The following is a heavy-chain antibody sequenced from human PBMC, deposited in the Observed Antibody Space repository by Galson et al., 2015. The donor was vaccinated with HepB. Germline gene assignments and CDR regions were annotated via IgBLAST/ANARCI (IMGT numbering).Heavy chain of an antibody. V-gene: IGHV3-9*02. CDR1: GFTSDDYA. Sequence: SLRLSCAASGFTSDDYAMHWVRQAPGKGLEWVSGISWNSVNIGYADSVKGRFTISRDNAKNSLYLQMNSLGAEDTALYYCAKESTGDDAFDIWGQGTMVTVSS. J-gene: IGHJ3*02. CDR2: ISWNSVNI. CDR3: AKESTGDDAFDI. D-gene: IGHD7-27*01.